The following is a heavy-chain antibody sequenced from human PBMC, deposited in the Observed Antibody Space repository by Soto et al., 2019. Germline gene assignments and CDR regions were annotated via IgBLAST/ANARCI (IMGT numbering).Heavy chain of an antibody. CDR1: GDSVSSKSAA. V-gene: IGHV6-1*01. Sequence: SQTLSLTCAISGDSVSSKSAAWNWIRQSPSRGLEWLGRTYYRSKWYDYYAVSLKSRITINPDTSKNQFSLQLNSVTPEDTAVYYCARDLNLDGTKRDGMDXWGQGTTVTVS. D-gene: IGHD1-7*01. CDR3: ARDLNLDGTKRDGMDX. J-gene: IGHJ6*02. CDR2: TYYRSKWYD.